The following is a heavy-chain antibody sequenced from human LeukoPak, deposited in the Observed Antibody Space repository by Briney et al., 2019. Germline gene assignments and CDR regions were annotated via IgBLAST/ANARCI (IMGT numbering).Heavy chain of an antibody. V-gene: IGHV4-61*02. CDR1: GGSISSGSYY. CDR2: IYTSGST. J-gene: IGHJ4*02. D-gene: IGHD3-10*01. Sequence: SQTLPLTCTVSGGSISSGSYYWSWIRQPAGKGLEWIGRIYTSGSTNYNPSLKSRVTMSVDTSKNQFSLKLSSVTAADTAVYYCARVSLVRGAPDYYFDYWGQGTLVTVSS. CDR3: ARVSLVRGAPDYYFDY.